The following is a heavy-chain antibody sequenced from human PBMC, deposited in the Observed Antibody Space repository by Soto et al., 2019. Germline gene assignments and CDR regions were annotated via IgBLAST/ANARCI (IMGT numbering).Heavy chain of an antibody. Sequence: GGSLRLSCAASGFTFSSYSMNWVRQAPGKGLEWVSSISSSSSYIYYADSVKGRFTISRDNAKNSLYLQMNSLRAEDTAVYYCARPVYGDYGGVPDAFDIWGQGTMVTVSS. CDR3: ARPVYGDYGGVPDAFDI. CDR1: GFTFSSYS. V-gene: IGHV3-21*01. D-gene: IGHD4-17*01. CDR2: ISSSSSYI. J-gene: IGHJ3*02.